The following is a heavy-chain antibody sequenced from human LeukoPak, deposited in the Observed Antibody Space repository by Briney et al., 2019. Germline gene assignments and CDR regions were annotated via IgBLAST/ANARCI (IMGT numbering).Heavy chain of an antibody. CDR1: GFTFSSYS. D-gene: IGHD6-19*01. CDR2: ISNSGSTT. CDR3: ARGGTAVARGEY. Sequence: GSLRLSCAASGFTFSSYSMNWVRQAPGKGLEWASYISNSGSTTYYADSVKGRFTISRDNAKNSLYLQMNSLRVEDTAVYYCARGGTAVARGEYWGQGTLVTVSS. J-gene: IGHJ4*02. V-gene: IGHV3-48*01.